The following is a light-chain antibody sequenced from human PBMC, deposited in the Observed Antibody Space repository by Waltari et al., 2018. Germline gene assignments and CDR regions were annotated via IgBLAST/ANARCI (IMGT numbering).Light chain of an antibody. CDR1: QGSKSW. V-gene: IGKV1-12*01. Sequence: DIQMTQSPSSVSASVVDRVTITCRASQGSKSWLAWYQQKPGKAPKRLIYAASSVQSGVPSRFSGSGSGTDFTLTISSLQPEDFATYYCQQANSFPRTFGQGTKVEIK. J-gene: IGKJ1*01. CDR3: QQANSFPRT. CDR2: AAS.